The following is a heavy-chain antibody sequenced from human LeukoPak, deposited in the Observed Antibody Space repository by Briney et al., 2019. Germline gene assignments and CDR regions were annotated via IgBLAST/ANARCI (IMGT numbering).Heavy chain of an antibody. D-gene: IGHD2-21*02. V-gene: IGHV5-51*01. CDR2: IYPGGSDT. CDR3: ARGDVVRGVSWFDS. CDR1: GYTFTSYW. J-gene: IGHJ5*01. Sequence: GESLKISCQGSGYTFTSYWIGWVRQMPVKGLEWMGSIYPGGSDTKYSPSFQGQVTTSVDKSTNTAYLQWKSLKASDTAMYYCARGDVVRGVSWFDSWGQGALVTVSS.